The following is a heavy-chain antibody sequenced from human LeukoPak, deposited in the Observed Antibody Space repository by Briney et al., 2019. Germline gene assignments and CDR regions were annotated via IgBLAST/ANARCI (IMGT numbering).Heavy chain of an antibody. J-gene: IGHJ4*02. V-gene: IGHV3-23*01. CDR2: ISGSGGST. CDR3: ARDGTGYSSGWYFLFDY. Sequence: GGSLRLSCAASEFTFSSYGMSWVRQAPGKGLEWVSSISGSGGSTQYADSVQGRFAISRDNSKNTLYLQMNSLRAEDTAVYYCARDGTGYSSGWYFLFDYWGQGTLVTVSS. D-gene: IGHD6-19*01. CDR1: EFTFSSYG.